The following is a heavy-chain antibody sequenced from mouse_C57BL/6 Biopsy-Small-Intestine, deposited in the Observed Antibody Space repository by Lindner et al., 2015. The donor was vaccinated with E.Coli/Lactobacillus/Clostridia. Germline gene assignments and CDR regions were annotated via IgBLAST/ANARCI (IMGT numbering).Heavy chain of an antibody. J-gene: IGHJ4*01. CDR2: ISSGGSYT. CDR3: ARQGFTTVVATRYYAMDY. Sequence: VQLQESGGGLVKPGGSLKLSCAASGFTFSSYGMSWVRQTPDKRLEWVASISSGGSYTYYPDSVKGRFTISRDNAKNTLYLQMSSLKSEDTAMYYCARQGFTTVVATRYYAMDYWGQGTSVTVSS. CDR1: GFTFSSYG. V-gene: IGHV5-6*01. D-gene: IGHD1-1*01.